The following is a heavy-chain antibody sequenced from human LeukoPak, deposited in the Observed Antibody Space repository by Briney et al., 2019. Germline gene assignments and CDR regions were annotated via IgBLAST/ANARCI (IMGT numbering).Heavy chain of an antibody. D-gene: IGHD1-26*01. CDR1: GFTFSSYR. J-gene: IGHJ4*02. V-gene: IGHV3-21*01. CDR3: ARSIVGATSPPQNY. CDR2: ISSSSSYI. Sequence: GGSLRLSCAASGFTFSSYRMTWVRQAPGKGLEWVSSISSSSSYIYYADSVKGRFTISRDNAKNSLYLQMNSLRAEDTAVYYCARSIVGATSPPQNYWGQGTLVTVSS.